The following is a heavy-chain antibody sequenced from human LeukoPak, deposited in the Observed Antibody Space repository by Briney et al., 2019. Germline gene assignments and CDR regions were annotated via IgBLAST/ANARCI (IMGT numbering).Heavy chain of an antibody. D-gene: IGHD6-13*01. Sequence: SETLSLTCTVSGGSISSYYWSWIRQPPGKGLEWIGYIYYSGSTNYNPSLKSRVTISVDTSKNQFSLKLSSVTAADTAVYYCARGSTHSSSWYYFDYWGQGTLVTVSS. CDR1: GGSISSYY. CDR2: IYYSGST. J-gene: IGHJ4*02. V-gene: IGHV4-59*01. CDR3: ARGSTHSSSWYYFDY.